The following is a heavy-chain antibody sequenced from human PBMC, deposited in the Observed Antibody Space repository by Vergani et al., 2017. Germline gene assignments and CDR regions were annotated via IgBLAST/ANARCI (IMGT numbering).Heavy chain of an antibody. V-gene: IGHV3-9*01. J-gene: IGHJ4*02. CDR2: ISWNSGSI. D-gene: IGHD6-19*01. Sequence: EVQLVESGGGLVQPGRSLRLSCAASGFTFDDYAMHWVRQAPGKGLEWVSGISWNSGSIGYADSVKGRFTISRDNAKNSLYLQMNSLRAEDTALYYCARVSPGDNSGWEPFDYWGQGTLVTVSS. CDR3: ARVSPGDNSGWEPFDY. CDR1: GFTFDDYA.